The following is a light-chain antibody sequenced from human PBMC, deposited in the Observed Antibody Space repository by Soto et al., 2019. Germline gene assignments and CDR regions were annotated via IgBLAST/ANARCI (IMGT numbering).Light chain of an antibody. Sequence: QSALTQPASVSGSLGQSITISCTGTSSDVGAYNYVSWYQQQPGKAPKLMISEVSNRPSGVSNRFSGSKSGNTASLIISGLQVEDEAHYYCCSFTSITTYVVGTGTKVTVL. J-gene: IGLJ1*01. CDR1: SSDVGAYNY. CDR3: CSFTSITTYV. V-gene: IGLV2-14*01. CDR2: EVS.